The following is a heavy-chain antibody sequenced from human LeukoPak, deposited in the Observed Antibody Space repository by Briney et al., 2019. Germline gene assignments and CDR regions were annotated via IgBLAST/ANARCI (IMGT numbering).Heavy chain of an antibody. D-gene: IGHD1-26*01. CDR1: GFTFSNYA. CDR3: ARGGGGGSYWTLEGMDV. CDR2: ITGDGGST. J-gene: IGHJ6*02. Sequence: SGGSLRLSCAASGFTFSNYAMSWVRQAPGKGLEWVSAITGDGGSTYYADSVKGRFTISRDNSKNTLYLQMSSLRPEDTAVYYCARGGGGGSYWTLEGMDVWGQGTTVTVSS. V-gene: IGHV3-23*01.